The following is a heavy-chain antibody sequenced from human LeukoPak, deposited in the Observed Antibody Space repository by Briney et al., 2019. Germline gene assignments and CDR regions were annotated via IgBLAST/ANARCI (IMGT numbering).Heavy chain of an antibody. CDR2: INHSGST. V-gene: IGHV4-34*01. CDR3: AREDGYYDSSGYYSPAGDFDY. D-gene: IGHD3-22*01. J-gene: IGHJ4*02. Sequence: PSETLSLTCAVYGGSFSGYYWSWIRQPPGKGLEWIWEINHSGSTNYNPSLKSRVTISVDTSKNQFSLKLSSVTAADTAVYYCAREDGYYDSSGYYSPAGDFDYWGQGTLVTVSS. CDR1: GGSFSGYY.